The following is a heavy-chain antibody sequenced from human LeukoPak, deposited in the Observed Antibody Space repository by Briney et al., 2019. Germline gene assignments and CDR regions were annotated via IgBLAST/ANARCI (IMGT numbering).Heavy chain of an antibody. Sequence: GGSLRLSCAASGFTFSSYSMNWVRQAPGKGLEWVSYISSSSSTIYYADSVKGRFTISRDNAKNSLYLQMNSLRAEDTAVYYCARVRRYYYDSSGVGPFDIWGQGTMVTVSS. CDR3: ARVRRYYYDSSGVGPFDI. CDR1: GFTFSSYS. D-gene: IGHD3-22*01. CDR2: ISSSSSTI. V-gene: IGHV3-48*01. J-gene: IGHJ3*02.